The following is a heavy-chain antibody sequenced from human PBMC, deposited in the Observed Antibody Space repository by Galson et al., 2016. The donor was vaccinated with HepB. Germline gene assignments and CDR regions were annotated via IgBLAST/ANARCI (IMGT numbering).Heavy chain of an antibody. CDR3: AGGRIGSGWYRDGYHYGMDV. J-gene: IGHJ6*02. V-gene: IGHV4-34*01. D-gene: IGHD6-19*01. Sequence: SETLSLTCAVYGGSFSGYYWSWIRQPPGKGLEWIGEINHRGSTDYNPSLKSRVTMSVDTSKNQFSLKLSSVTAADTALFYCAGGRIGSGWYRDGYHYGMDVWGQGTTVIVSS. CDR1: GGSFSGYY. CDR2: INHRGST.